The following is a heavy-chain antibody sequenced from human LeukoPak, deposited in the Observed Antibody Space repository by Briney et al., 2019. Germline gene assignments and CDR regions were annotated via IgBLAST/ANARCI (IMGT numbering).Heavy chain of an antibody. CDR3: ARHGWKTNFDY. J-gene: IGHJ4*02. Sequence: PSETLSLTCAVSGGSISSSNWWSWVRQPPGEALEWIGYIYESGSTYYNPSLNSRVTISSDTSNNQFSLKMTSVTAADTAVYYCARHGWKTNFDYWGQGTLVAVFS. D-gene: IGHD1-1*01. V-gene: IGHV4-4*02. CDR1: GGSISSSNW. CDR2: IYESGST.